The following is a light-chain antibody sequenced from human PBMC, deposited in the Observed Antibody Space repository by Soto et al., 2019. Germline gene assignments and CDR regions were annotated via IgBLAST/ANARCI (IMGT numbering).Light chain of an antibody. CDR1: QSVSNDY. CDR3: QQYGSSGT. CDR2: GAS. J-gene: IGKJ1*01. Sequence: IVLTQSPCTLSLSPWERATLSCRASQSVSNDYLAWYQQKPGPTPRLLIYGASNRSTGIPDRFSGSGSGTDFTLTISRLEPEDFAVYYCQQYGSSGTCGQGTKGDNK. V-gene: IGKV3-20*01.